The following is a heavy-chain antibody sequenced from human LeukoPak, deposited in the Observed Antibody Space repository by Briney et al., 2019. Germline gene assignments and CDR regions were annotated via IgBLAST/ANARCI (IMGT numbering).Heavy chain of an antibody. J-gene: IGHJ3*02. CDR1: GFTVSSNY. Sequence: GGSLRLSCAASGFTVSSNYMSWVRQAPGKGLEWVSVIYSGGSTYYADSVKGRFTISRDNSKNTLYLQMNSLRVEDTAVYYCAKDIVVVPAASDAFDIWGQGTMVTVSS. CDR3: AKDIVVVPAASDAFDI. D-gene: IGHD2-2*01. CDR2: IYSGGST. V-gene: IGHV3-53*01.